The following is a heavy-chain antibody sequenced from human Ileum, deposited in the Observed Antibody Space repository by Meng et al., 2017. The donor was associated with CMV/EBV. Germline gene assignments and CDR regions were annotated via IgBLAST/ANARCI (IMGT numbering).Heavy chain of an antibody. V-gene: IGHV3-7*01. CDR1: GFTFSRYW. J-gene: IGHJ6*02. CDR3: ARVEDFGSAHYGMDV. CDR2: VNQDGGET. D-gene: IGHD3-3*01. Sequence: GGSLRLSCVASGFTFSRYWLAWVRQAPGKGPEWVANVNQDGGETYYVDSVKGRFTVSRDNAKNSLSLQMNSLRAEDTAVYYCARVEDFGSAHYGMDVWGQGTAVTVSS.